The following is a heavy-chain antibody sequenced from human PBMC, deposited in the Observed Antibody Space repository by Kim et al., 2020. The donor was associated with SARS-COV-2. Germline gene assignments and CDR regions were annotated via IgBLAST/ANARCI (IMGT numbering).Heavy chain of an antibody. CDR3: ARFTVTTYYYYYGMDV. D-gene: IGHD4-17*01. V-gene: IGHV3-30*07. Sequence: SVKGRFTISRDNSKNTLYRQMNSLRAEDTAVYYCARFTVTTYYYYYGMDVWGQGTTVTVSS. J-gene: IGHJ6*02.